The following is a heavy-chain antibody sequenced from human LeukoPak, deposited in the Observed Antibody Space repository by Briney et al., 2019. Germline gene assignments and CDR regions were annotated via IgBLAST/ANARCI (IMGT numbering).Heavy chain of an antibody. Sequence: GASVKVSCKASGYTFTGYYMHWVRQAPGQGLEWMGWINPNSGGTNYAQKFQGRVTMTRDTSISTAYMELNRLRSDDTAVYYSARSERYYYDISGFDYFDYWAREPWSPAPQ. J-gene: IGHJ4*02. CDR3: ARSERYYYDISGFDYFDY. D-gene: IGHD3-22*01. V-gene: IGHV1-2*02. CDR2: INPNSGGT. CDR1: GYTFTGYY.